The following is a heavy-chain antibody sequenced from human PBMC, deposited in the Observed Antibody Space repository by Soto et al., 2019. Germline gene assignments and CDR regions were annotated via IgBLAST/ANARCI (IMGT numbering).Heavy chain of an antibody. CDR3: ARVGDFGVVDPIDY. CDR1: GGTFSSYT. D-gene: IGHD3-3*01. V-gene: IGHV1-69*02. CDR2: IIPILGIA. Sequence: SVKVSCKASGGTFSSYTISWVRQAPGQGLEWMGRIIPILGIANYAQKFQGRVTITADKSTSTAYMELSSLRSEDTAVYYCARVGDFGVVDPIDYWGQGTLVTVSS. J-gene: IGHJ4*02.